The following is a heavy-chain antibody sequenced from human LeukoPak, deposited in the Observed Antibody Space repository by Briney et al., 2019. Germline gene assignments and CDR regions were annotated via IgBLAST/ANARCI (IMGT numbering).Heavy chain of an antibody. Sequence: QPGASLRLSCAASGFTLSSYAMSWVRQAPGKGLEWVSAISGSGGSTYYADSVKGRFTISRDNSKNTLYLQMNSLRAGDTAVYYCAKDLFDRVVGATPPDYWGQGTLVTVSS. CDR3: AKDLFDRVVGATPPDY. D-gene: IGHD1-26*01. V-gene: IGHV3-23*01. CDR2: ISGSGGST. J-gene: IGHJ4*02. CDR1: GFTLSSYA.